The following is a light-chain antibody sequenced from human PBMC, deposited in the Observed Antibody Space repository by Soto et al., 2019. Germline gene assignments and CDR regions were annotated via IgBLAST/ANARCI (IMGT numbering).Light chain of an antibody. V-gene: IGLV2-14*01. Sequence: QSALTQPASVSGSPGRSITISCTGTSSDVGGYNYVSWYQQHPGKAPKLMIYDVSNRPSGFSNRFSGSKSGNTASLTISGLQAEDEADYYCSSYTSSSTLYVVFGGGTKLTVL. J-gene: IGLJ2*01. CDR3: SSYTSSSTLYVV. CDR2: DVS. CDR1: SSDVGGYNY.